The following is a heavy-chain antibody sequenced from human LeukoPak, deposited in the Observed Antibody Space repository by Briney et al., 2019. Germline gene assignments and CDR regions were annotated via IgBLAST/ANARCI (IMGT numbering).Heavy chain of an antibody. CDR2: TYYRSKWYN. CDR3: ARGLYSSSWYMRSLDY. D-gene: IGHD6-13*01. J-gene: IGHJ4*02. CDR1: GDSVSSNSAA. Sequence: PSQTLSLTCAISGDSVSSNSAAWNWIRQSPSRGLEWLGRTYYRSKWYNDYAVSVKSRITINPDTSKNQFSLQLNSVTPEDTAVYYCARGLYSSSWYMRSLDYWGQGTLVTVSS. V-gene: IGHV6-1*01.